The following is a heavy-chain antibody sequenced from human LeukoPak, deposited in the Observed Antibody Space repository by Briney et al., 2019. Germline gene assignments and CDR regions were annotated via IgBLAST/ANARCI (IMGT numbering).Heavy chain of an antibody. CDR3: AKEEMVRGVTHFDY. Sequence: GGSRRLPWAASGLTFSSYAMSWFRKAPGKGLEWASAISGSGGSTYYADSVKGRFTISRDNSKNTLYLQMNSLRAEDTAVYYCAKEEMVRGVTHFDYWGQGTLVTVSS. D-gene: IGHD3-10*01. V-gene: IGHV3-23*01. J-gene: IGHJ4*02. CDR2: ISGSGGST. CDR1: GLTFSSYA.